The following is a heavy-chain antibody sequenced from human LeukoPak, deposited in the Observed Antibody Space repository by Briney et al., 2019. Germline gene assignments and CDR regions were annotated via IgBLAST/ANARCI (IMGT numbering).Heavy chain of an antibody. CDR3: ARAGHDILTGYYSSVY. J-gene: IGHJ4*02. Sequence: GGSLRLSCAASGFTFSSYSMNWVRQAPGKGLEWVSSISSSSSYIYYADSVKGRFTISRDNAKNSLYLQMNSLRAEDTAVYYCARAGHDILTGYYSSVYWGQGTLVTVSS. CDR2: ISSSSSYI. D-gene: IGHD3-9*01. V-gene: IGHV3-21*01. CDR1: GFTFSSYS.